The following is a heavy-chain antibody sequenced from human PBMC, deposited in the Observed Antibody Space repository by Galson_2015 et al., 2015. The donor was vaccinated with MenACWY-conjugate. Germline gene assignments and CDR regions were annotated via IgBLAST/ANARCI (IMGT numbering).Heavy chain of an antibody. D-gene: IGHD5-18*01. Sequence: SETLSLTCAVYGGSFSGYYWSWIRQPPGKGLEWIGEINHSGSTNYNPSLKSRVTISVDTSKNQFSLKLSSVTAADTAVYYCARGVGDTAMVTGVTIDYWGQGTLVTVSS. CDR2: INHSGST. CDR1: GGSFSGYY. CDR3: ARGVGDTAMVTGVTIDY. V-gene: IGHV4-34*01. J-gene: IGHJ4*02.